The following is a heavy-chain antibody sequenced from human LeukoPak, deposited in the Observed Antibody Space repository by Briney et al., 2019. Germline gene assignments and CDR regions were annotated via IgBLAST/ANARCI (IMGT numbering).Heavy chain of an antibody. V-gene: IGHV3-48*03. J-gene: IGHJ4*02. Sequence: PGGSLGLSCAASGFTFSSYEMNWVRQAPGKGLEWVSYISSSGSTIYYADSVKGRFTISRDNSKNTLYLQMNSLGAEDSAVYYCAKPRDSGGSWGYDNWGQGTLVTVSS. CDR1: GFTFSSYE. D-gene: IGHD2-15*01. CDR2: ISSSGSTI. CDR3: AKPRDSGGSWGYDN.